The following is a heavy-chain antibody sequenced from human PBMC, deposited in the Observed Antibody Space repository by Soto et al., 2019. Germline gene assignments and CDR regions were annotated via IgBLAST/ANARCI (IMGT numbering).Heavy chain of an antibody. CDR2: INPKNGAT. V-gene: IGHV1-2*04. Sequence: GASVKVSCKASGYSFTGYSMHWVRQAPGQGLEWMGWINPKNGATNYARKFQGWVTMIRDTSISTVYMELRNLRAEDTAVYYCAKDRQYSSSWWVLEYYFDYWGQGTLVTVS. CDR3: AKDRQYSSSWWVLEYYFDY. D-gene: IGHD6-13*01. J-gene: IGHJ4*02. CDR1: GYSFTGYS.